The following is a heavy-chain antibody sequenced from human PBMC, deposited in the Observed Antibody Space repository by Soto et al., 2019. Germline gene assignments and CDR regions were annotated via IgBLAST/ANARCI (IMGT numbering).Heavy chain of an antibody. D-gene: IGHD3-9*01. CDR1: GGSINSGDYY. J-gene: IGHJ4*02. V-gene: IGHV4-30-4*08. CDR3: ARQPGYYDILTGYSTYYFDY. Sequence: PSETLSLTCTVSGGSINSGDYYWSWIRQYPGKGLEWIGYIHYRGNTNYNPSLKSRVTISVDTSKNQFSLKLSSVTAADTAVYYCARQPGYYDILTGYSTYYFDYWGQGTPVTVSS. CDR2: IHYRGNT.